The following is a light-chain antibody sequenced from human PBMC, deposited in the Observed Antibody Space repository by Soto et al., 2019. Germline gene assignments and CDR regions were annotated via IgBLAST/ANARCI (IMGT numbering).Light chain of an antibody. V-gene: IGLV2-14*01. CDR1: SSDVGGYNY. CDR3: SSSTSSDTLL. J-gene: IGLJ2*01. CDR2: EVS. Sequence: QSVLTQPASVSGSPGQSITISCTGTSSDVGGYNYVSWYQQHPGKAPKLMIYEVSNRPSGVSNRFSGSKSGNTASLTISGLQAEDEADYYCSSSTSSDTLLFGGGTKLTDL.